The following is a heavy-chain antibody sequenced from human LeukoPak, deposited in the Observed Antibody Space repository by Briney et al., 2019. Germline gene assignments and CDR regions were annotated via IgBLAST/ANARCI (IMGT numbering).Heavy chain of an antibody. Sequence: PSETLSLTCAVYGGSFSGYYWSWIRQPPGKGLEWIGEINHSGSTNYNPCLKSRVTIPVDTSKNQFSLKLSSVTAADTAVYYCARGLGSSSGGHHLNYWGQGTLVTVSS. CDR3: ARGLGSSSGGHHLNY. CDR1: GGSFSGYY. V-gene: IGHV4-34*01. J-gene: IGHJ4*02. D-gene: IGHD6-25*01. CDR2: INHSGST.